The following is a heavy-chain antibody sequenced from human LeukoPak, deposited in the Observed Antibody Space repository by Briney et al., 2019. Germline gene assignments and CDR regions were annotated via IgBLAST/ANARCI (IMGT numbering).Heavy chain of an antibody. D-gene: IGHD2-2*01. CDR2: ISGSGGST. J-gene: IGHJ4*02. CDR3: AKSPAAIPARDY. V-gene: IGHV3-23*01. Sequence: GGSLRLSCAASGFTLSSYAMSWVRQAPGKGLEWVSAISGSGGSTYYADSVKGRFTISRDNSKNTLYLQMNSLRAEDTAVYYCAKSPAAIPARDYWGQGTLVTVSS. CDR1: GFTLSSYA.